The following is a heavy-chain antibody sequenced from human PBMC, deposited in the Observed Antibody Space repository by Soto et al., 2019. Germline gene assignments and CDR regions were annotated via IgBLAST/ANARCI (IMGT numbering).Heavy chain of an antibody. Sequence: GESLKISCKGSGYSFTSYWIGWVHQMPGKGLEWMGIIYPGDSDTRYSPSFQGQVTISADKSISTAYLQWSSLKASDTAMYYCARRVAAADNWFDPWGQGTLVTVSS. D-gene: IGHD6-13*01. J-gene: IGHJ5*02. CDR1: GYSFTSYW. CDR2: IYPGDSDT. V-gene: IGHV5-51*07. CDR3: ARRVAAADNWFDP.